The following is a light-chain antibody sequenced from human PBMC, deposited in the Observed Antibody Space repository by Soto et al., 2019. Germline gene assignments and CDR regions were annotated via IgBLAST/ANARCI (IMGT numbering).Light chain of an antibody. CDR2: DAS. V-gene: IGKV1-13*02. Sequence: AIQLTQSPSSLSVSVGDRVTITCRASQGISSALAWYQQKPGKAPKLLIYDASSLESGVPSRFSGSGSGTDFTLTISSLQPEDFATYYCQQAYTFGQGTKLEIK. J-gene: IGKJ2*01. CDR3: QQAYT. CDR1: QGISSA.